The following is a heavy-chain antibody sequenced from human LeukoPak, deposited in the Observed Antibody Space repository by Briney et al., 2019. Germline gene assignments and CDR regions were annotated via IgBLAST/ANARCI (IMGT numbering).Heavy chain of an antibody. Sequence: GGSLRLSCAASGFTFSSYWMHWVRQAPGKGLVWVSRINSDGITTSYADSVKGRFTISRDNAKNSLYLQMNSLRAEDTAVYYCAELGITMIGGVWGKGTTVTISS. CDR1: GFTFSSYW. CDR2: INSDGITT. V-gene: IGHV3-74*01. J-gene: IGHJ6*04. CDR3: AELGITMIGGV. D-gene: IGHD3-10*02.